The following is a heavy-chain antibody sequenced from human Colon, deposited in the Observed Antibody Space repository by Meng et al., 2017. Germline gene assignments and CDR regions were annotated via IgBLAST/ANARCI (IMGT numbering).Heavy chain of an antibody. CDR2: VSSNSYYI. D-gene: IGHD4-11*01. Sequence: EVQRVESGGGLVKPGGSLRLTCAASGFTFISYSMNWVRQAPGKGLEWVSSVSSNSYYIYYADSVEGRFTISRDNAKNSLYLQMNSLRAEDTAVYYCARAEYSDLDFDHWGQGTLVTVSS. V-gene: IGHV3-21*06. CDR1: GFTFISYS. CDR3: ARAEYSDLDFDH. J-gene: IGHJ4*02.